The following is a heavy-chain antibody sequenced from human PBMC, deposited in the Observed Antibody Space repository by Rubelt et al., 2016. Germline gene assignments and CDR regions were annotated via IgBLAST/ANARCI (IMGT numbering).Heavy chain of an antibody. D-gene: IGHD6-19*01. CDR3: ARDGGDSSGWFGDWFDP. V-gene: IGHV4-4*07. Sequence: GRIYTSGSTNYNPSLKSRVTISVDTSKNQFSLKLSSVTAADTAVYYCARDGGDSSGWFGDWFDPWGQGTLVTVSS. J-gene: IGHJ5*02. CDR2: IYTSGST.